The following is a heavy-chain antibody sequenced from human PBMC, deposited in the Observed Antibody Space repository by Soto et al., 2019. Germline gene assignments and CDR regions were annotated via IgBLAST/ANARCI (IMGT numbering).Heavy chain of an antibody. CDR2: INPKSGGT. D-gene: IGHD1-26*01. CDR1: RYTFTVYY. V-gene: IGHV1-2*02. Sequence: XSGKVSLKASRYTFTVYYMHWVRQAPGQGLEWMGWINPKSGGTMYPQKFQGRVTMTWDTSISTAYMALTRLRSDDTAVYYCARDLAKGGGSAGFDYWGQGTLVTVSS. CDR3: ARDLAKGGGSAGFDY. J-gene: IGHJ4*02.